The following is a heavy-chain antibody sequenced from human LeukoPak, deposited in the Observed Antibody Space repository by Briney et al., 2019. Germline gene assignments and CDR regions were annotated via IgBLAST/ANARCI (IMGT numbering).Heavy chain of an antibody. CDR3: ASAGYSSGWYYFDY. Sequence: SETLSLTCNVSGASISSGGYYWSWIRQDPGKGLEWIGYIYYTGSSYYNPSLKSRVTISVDTSKNHFSLNLTSVTAADTALYYCASAGYSSGWYYFDYWGQGALVTVSS. D-gene: IGHD6-19*01. J-gene: IGHJ4*02. CDR1: GASISSGGYY. V-gene: IGHV4-31*03. CDR2: IYYTGSS.